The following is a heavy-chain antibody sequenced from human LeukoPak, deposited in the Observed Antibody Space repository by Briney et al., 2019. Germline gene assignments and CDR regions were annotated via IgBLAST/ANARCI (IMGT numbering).Heavy chain of an antibody. CDR2: IYPGDSDT. CDR1: VYTFSSYW. Sequence: GEPLKISCKGSVYTFSSYWIGWVRQMPGKGLEWLGIIYPGDSDTRYSPSFQGQVTISADKSISTAYLQWSSLKASDTAIYYCARHGGTTLDYWGQGTLVTVSS. CDR3: ARHGGTTLDY. V-gene: IGHV5-51*01. D-gene: IGHD4-11*01. J-gene: IGHJ4*02.